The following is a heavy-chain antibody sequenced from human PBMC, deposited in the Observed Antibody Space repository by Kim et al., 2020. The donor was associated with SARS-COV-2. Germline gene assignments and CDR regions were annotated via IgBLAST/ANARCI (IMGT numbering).Heavy chain of an antibody. Sequence: GGSLRLSCAASGFTFSSYAMSWVRQAPGKGLEWVSAISGSGGSTYYADSVKGRFTISRDNSKNTLYLQMNSLRAEDTAVYYCAKLEHIVVVTARYFQHWGQGTLVTVSS. D-gene: IGHD2-21*02. V-gene: IGHV3-23*01. CDR2: ISGSGGST. CDR1: GFTFSSYA. J-gene: IGHJ1*01. CDR3: AKLEHIVVVTARYFQH.